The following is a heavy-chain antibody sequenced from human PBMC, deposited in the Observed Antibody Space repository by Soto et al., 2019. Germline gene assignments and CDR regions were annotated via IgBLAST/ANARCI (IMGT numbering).Heavy chain of an antibody. Sequence: QVHLVQSGAQVKKPGASVKVSCKGSGYAFTTYGITWVRQAPGQGVEWMGWISAHNGNTNYAQKHQGRVTVTRDTSTSTGYMELRSLRSDDTAVYYCARGRYGDYWGQGALITVTS. V-gene: IGHV1-18*01. CDR2: ISAHNGNT. D-gene: IGHD1-1*01. J-gene: IGHJ4*02. CDR1: GYAFTTYG. CDR3: ARGRYGDY.